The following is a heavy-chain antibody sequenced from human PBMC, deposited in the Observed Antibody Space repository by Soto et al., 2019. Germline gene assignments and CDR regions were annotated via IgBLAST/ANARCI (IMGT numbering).Heavy chain of an antibody. CDR2: IYYSGST. V-gene: IGHV4-31*03. J-gene: IGHJ5*02. CDR1: GGSISSGGYY. Sequence: QVQLQESGPGLVKPSQTLSLTCTVSGGSISSGGYYWSWIRQHPGKGLEWIGYIYYSGSTYYNPSLKSRVTISVDTSKNQFSLKLSSVTAADTAVYYCARNSDPDYYDSSGPNWFDPCGQGTLVTVSS. CDR3: ARNSDPDYYDSSGPNWFDP. D-gene: IGHD3-22*01.